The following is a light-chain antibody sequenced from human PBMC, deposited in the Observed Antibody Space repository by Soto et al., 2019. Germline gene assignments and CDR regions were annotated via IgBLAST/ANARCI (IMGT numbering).Light chain of an antibody. CDR2: GAS. CDR3: QQYGSSPPLT. J-gene: IGKJ4*01. V-gene: IGKV3-20*01. CDR1: QSVSSSY. Sequence: EIVLTQSPGTLSLSPGERATLSCRASQSVSSSYLAWYQQKPGPAPRLLIYGASSRATGIPDRFSGSGSGTDFTLTISRLEPEDFAVYYWQQYGSSPPLTFGGGTKVEIK.